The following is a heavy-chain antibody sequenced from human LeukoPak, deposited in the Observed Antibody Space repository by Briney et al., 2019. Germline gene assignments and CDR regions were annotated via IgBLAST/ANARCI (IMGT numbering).Heavy chain of an antibody. CDR1: GYTFTSYD. D-gene: IGHD3-22*01. Sequence: ASVKVSCKASGYTFTSYDINWVRQATGQGLEWMGWMNPNSGNTGYAQKFQGRVTMTRNTSISTAYMELSSLRSENTAVYYCARALYYYDSSGHYADIIDYWGQGTLVTVSS. CDR2: MNPNSGNT. V-gene: IGHV1-8*01. J-gene: IGHJ4*02. CDR3: ARALYYYDSSGHYADIIDY.